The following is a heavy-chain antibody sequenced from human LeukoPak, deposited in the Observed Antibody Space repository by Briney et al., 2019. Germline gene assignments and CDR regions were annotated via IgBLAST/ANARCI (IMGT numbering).Heavy chain of an antibody. CDR3: AKPPYDSSGYSLAFDI. D-gene: IGHD3-22*01. V-gene: IGHV3-23*01. CDR1: GFTFSSYA. J-gene: IGHJ3*02. CDR2: ISGSGGST. Sequence: AGGSLRLSCAASGFTFSSYAMSWVRQAPGKGLEWVSAISGSGGSTYYADSVKGRFTISRDNSKNTLYLQMNSLRAEDTAVYYCAKPPYDSSGYSLAFDIWGQGTMVTVSS.